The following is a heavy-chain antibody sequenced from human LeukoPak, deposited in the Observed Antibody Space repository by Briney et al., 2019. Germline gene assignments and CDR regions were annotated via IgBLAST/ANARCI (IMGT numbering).Heavy chain of an antibody. CDR3: AEYSSAPRADVFDI. J-gene: IGHJ3*02. V-gene: IGHV4-39*01. Sequence: SETLSLTCTVSGGSISSSSYYWGWIRQPPGKGLEWIGSIYYSGSTCYNPSLKSRVTISVDTSKNQFSPKLSSVTAADTAVYYCAEYSSAPRADVFDIWGQGTMVTVSS. CDR2: IYYSGST. D-gene: IGHD6-19*01. CDR1: GGSISSSSYY.